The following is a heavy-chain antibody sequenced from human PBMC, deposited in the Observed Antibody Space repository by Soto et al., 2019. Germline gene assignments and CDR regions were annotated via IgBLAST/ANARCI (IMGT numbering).Heavy chain of an antibody. Sequence: SETLSLTCTVSGVSISSYYWNWIRQPPGKGLEWIGYIYYSGNTVYNPSLMGRVTISEDTSKNQFSLKLSSVTAADTAVYYCAREGDNFWSGSKWFDPWGQGALVTVSS. D-gene: IGHD3-3*01. CDR1: GVSISSYY. J-gene: IGHJ5*02. CDR2: IYYSGNT. V-gene: IGHV4-59*01. CDR3: AREGDNFWSGSKWFDP.